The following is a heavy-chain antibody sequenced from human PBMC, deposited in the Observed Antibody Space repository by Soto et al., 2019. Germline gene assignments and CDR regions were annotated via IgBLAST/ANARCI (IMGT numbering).Heavy chain of an antibody. J-gene: IGHJ5*02. CDR3: ARDSLFDYGGNRPRFDP. Sequence: GASVKVSCKASGYTFTSYGISWVRQAPGQGLEWMGWISAYNGNTNYAQKLQGRVTMTTDTSTSTAYMELRSLRSDDTAVYYCARDSLFDYGGNRPRFDPWGQGTLVTVSS. CDR2: ISAYNGNT. CDR1: GYTFTSYG. D-gene: IGHD4-17*01. V-gene: IGHV1-18*04.